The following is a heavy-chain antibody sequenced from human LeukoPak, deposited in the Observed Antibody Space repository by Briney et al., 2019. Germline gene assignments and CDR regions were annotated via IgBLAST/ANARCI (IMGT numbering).Heavy chain of an antibody. Sequence: SQTLSLTCAISGDSVSSNSVTWNWIRQSPSRGLEWLGRTYYRSTWYNDYSVSVRGRITVNPDTSKNQFALHLNSVTPEDTAVYYCARRLTQYDCFDPWGQGILVTVSS. J-gene: IGHJ5*02. D-gene: IGHD2-2*01. CDR3: ARRLTQYDCFDP. V-gene: IGHV6-1*01. CDR2: TYYRSTWYN. CDR1: GDSVSSNSVT.